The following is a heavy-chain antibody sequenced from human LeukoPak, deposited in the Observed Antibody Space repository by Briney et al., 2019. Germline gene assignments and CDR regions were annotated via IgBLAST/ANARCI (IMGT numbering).Heavy chain of an antibody. CDR3: ARDKGGSGYDHLDS. CDR1: GDSVSTNSAA. V-gene: IGHV6-1*01. D-gene: IGHD5-12*01. Sequence: SQTLSLTCAIPGDSVSTNSAAWNWIRQSPSSGLEWLGRTYYRSKWYNDYAVSVKSRITINPDTSKNQFSLQLNSVTPEDTAVYYCARDKGGSGYDHLDSWGQGTLVTVSS. J-gene: IGHJ4*02. CDR2: TYYRSKWYN.